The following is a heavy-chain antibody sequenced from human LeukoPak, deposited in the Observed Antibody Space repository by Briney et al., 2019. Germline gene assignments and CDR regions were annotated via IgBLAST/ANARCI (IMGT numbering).Heavy chain of an antibody. CDR2: IYYSGST. D-gene: IGHD5-24*01. V-gene: IGHV4-59*01. CDR1: GGSISSYY. Sequence: PSETLSLTCTVSGGSISSYYWNWIRQPPGKGLEWIGYIYYSGSTNYNPSLKSRVTISVDTSKTQFSLKLSSVTAADTAVYYCARVRDGYNDAYDIWGQGTMVTVSS. J-gene: IGHJ3*02. CDR3: ARVRDGYNDAYDI.